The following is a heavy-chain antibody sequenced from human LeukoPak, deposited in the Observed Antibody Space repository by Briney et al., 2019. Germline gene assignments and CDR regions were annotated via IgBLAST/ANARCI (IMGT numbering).Heavy chain of an antibody. CDR3: VRDPGHVDRGIYYDVLDI. J-gene: IGHJ3*02. D-gene: IGHD3-16*01. V-gene: IGHV3-7*01. Sequence: GGSLRLSCAASGFTVSSYWMIWVRQAPGKGLEWVGNMKPDGSLKYYADSVKGRFTISSDKAKNSLYLRMDSLRAEDTAVYFCVRDPGHVDRGIYYDVLDIWGPGTMVTVSS. CDR1: GFTVSSYW. CDR2: MKPDGSLK.